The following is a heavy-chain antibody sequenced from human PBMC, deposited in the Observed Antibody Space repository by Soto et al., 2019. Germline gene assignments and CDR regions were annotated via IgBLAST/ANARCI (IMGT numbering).Heavy chain of an antibody. V-gene: IGHV6-1*01. CDR1: GDSVSSNSAA. CDR2: TYYRSRWYN. D-gene: IGHD1-7*01. Sequence: SPTLSLTCAISGDSVSSNSAAWYWIRQSPSRGLEWLGRTYYRSRWYNDYAVSVKSRITINPDTSKNQFSLQLNSVTPEDTAVYYCASAVNWYLGPLYYWGQGTLVTVSS. CDR3: ASAVNWYLGPLYY. J-gene: IGHJ4*02.